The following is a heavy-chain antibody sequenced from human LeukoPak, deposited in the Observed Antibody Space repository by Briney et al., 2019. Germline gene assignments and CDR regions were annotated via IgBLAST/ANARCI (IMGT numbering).Heavy chain of an antibody. V-gene: IGHV3-21*04. CDR2: ISSSSSYI. Sequence: GGSLRLSCAASGFNVSSNYMNWVRQAPGKGLEWVSSISSSSSYIYYADSVKGRFTISRDNAKNTLYLQMNSLRAEDTAIYYCAKGLEYYYASGSFLRPYWGQGTLVTVSS. D-gene: IGHD3-10*01. CDR1: GFNVSSNY. CDR3: AKGLEYYYASGSFLRPY. J-gene: IGHJ4*02.